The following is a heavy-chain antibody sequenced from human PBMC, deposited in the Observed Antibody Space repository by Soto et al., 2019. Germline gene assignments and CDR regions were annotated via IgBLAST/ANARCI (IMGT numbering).Heavy chain of an antibody. J-gene: IGHJ6*02. CDR1: GFTFSSYA. D-gene: IGHD3-9*01. V-gene: IGHV3-23*01. CDR2: ISGSGGST. Sequence: EVQLLESGGGLVQPGGSLRLSCAASGFTFSSYAMSWVRQAPGKGLEWVSAISGSGGSTYYADSVKGRFTISRDNSKNTLNPQMKSMRAEDTAVYYCAKVGDVYDIWTGSSDYYGMDVWGQGTTVTVSS. CDR3: AKVGDVYDIWTGSSDYYGMDV.